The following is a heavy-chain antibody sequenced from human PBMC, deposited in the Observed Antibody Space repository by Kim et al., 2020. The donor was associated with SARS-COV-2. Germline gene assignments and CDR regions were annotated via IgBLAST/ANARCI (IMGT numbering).Heavy chain of an antibody. V-gene: IGHV4-34*01. D-gene: IGHD3-10*01. CDR2: INHSGST. CDR1: GGSFSGYY. CDR3: ARLVRTYYYGSGNYYYGMDV. J-gene: IGHJ6*02. Sequence: SETLSLTCAVYGGSFSGYYWSWIRQPPGKGLEWIGEINHSGSTNYNPSLKSRVTISVDTSKNQFSLKLSSVTAADTAVYYCARLVRTYYYGSGNYYYGMDVWGQGTTVTVSS.